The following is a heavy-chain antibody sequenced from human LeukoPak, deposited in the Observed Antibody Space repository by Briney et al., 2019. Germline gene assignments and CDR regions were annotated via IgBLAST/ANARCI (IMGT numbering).Heavy chain of an antibody. J-gene: IGHJ4*02. D-gene: IGHD6-13*01. V-gene: IGHV1-2*02. Sequence: ASVKVSCKASGYTFTGYYMHCVRQAPGQGPERMAWINPNSGGTNYAQKFQGRVTMTRDTSISTTYKELRRLRSDDTAVYYCARAYSSSWYWYFDYWGQGTLVTVSS. CDR2: INPNSGGT. CDR3: ARAYSSSWYWYFDY. CDR1: GYTFTGYY.